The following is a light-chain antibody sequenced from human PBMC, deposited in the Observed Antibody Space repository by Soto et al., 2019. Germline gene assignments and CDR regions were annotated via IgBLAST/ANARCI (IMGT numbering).Light chain of an antibody. Sequence: DVVMTRSPLSLPVTLGQPASISCRSSQSLVYTDGDTYLNWFQQRPGQSPRRLIYKVSNRDSGVPDRFSGSGSGTDFTLKISRVEAEDVGVYYCMQGTHLPHAWTFGQGTKVEIK. CDR1: QSLVYTDGDTY. J-gene: IGKJ1*01. CDR2: KVS. CDR3: MQGTHLPHAWT. V-gene: IGKV2-30*01.